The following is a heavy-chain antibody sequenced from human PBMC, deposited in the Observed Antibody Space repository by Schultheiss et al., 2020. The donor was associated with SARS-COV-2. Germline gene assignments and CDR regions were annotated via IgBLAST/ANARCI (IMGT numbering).Heavy chain of an antibody. J-gene: IGHJ3*02. CDR2: IYYSGST. CDR3: ARASSVTAIPDAFDI. Sequence: SETLSLTCTVSGGSISSYYWSWIRQPPGKGLEWIGYIYYSGSTYYNPSLKSRVTISVDTSKNQFSLKLSSVTAADTAVYYCARASSVTAIPDAFDIWGQGTTVTV. D-gene: IGHD2-21*02. V-gene: IGHV4-59*12. CDR1: GGSISSYY.